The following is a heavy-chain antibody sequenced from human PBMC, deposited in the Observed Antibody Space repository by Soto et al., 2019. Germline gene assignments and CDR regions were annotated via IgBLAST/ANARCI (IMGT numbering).Heavy chain of an antibody. J-gene: IGHJ3*02. D-gene: IGHD4-17*01. CDR1: GFTVSSNY. Sequence: GGSLRLSCAASGFTVSSNYMSWVRQAPGKGLEWVSVIYSGGSTYYADSVKGRFTISRHNSKNTLYLQMNSLRAEDTAVYYCATHYGDYHWDAFDIWGQGTMVTVSS. CDR3: ATHYGDYHWDAFDI. CDR2: IYSGGST. V-gene: IGHV3-53*04.